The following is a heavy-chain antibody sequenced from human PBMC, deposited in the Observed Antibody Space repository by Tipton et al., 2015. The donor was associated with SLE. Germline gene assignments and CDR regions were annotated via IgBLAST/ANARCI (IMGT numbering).Heavy chain of an antibody. CDR1: GDSISSSSYY. J-gene: IGHJ5*01. CDR2: MYYTGST. CDR3: ARGDGHHDFWSGYWFDS. V-gene: IGHV4-61*05. D-gene: IGHD3-3*01. Sequence: TLSLTCIVSGDSISSSSYYWGWNWIRQPPGKGLEWIGNMYYTGSTNYNPSLKSRVTISVDMSKNQFSLKLTSVTAADTAVYYCARGDGHHDFWSGYWFDSWGQGSLVTVSS.